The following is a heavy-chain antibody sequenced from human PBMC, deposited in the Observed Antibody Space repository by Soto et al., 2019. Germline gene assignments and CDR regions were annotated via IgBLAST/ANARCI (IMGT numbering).Heavy chain of an antibody. J-gene: IGHJ5*02. CDR2: IYYSGST. CDR3: ARADYEGHTHWFDP. D-gene: IGHD4-17*01. V-gene: IGHV4-61*08. CDR1: GGSISSGGYY. Sequence: SETLSLTCTVSGGSISSGGYYWSWIRQPPGKGLEWIGYIYYSGSTNYNPSLKSRVTISVDTSKNQFSLKLSSVTAADTAVYYCARADYEGHTHWFDPWGQGTLVTVSS.